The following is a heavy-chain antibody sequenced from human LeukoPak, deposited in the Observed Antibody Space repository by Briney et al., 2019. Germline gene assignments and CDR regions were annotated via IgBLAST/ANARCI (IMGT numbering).Heavy chain of an antibody. CDR2: IHYNGRT. CDR1: GGSMYDYY. CDR3: ARVRLSGVIDY. J-gene: IGHJ4*02. Sequence: PSETLSLSCTVSGGSMYDYYWSWIRQPPVKGLEWIGHIHYNGRTNYNPSLESPATISIDMSKNQFSLNLSSVTAADAAVYYCARVRLSGVIDYWGQGTLVTVFS. D-gene: IGHD2-15*01. V-gene: IGHV4-59*01.